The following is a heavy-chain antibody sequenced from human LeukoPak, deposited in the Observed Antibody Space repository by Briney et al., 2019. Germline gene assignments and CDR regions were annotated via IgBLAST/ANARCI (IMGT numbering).Heavy chain of an antibody. CDR3: ARSRIAVAGTMPYYYYMDV. V-gene: IGHV4-4*07. CDR2: IYTSGST. Sequence: SETLSLTCTVSGGSISSYYWSWIRQPAGKGLEWIGRIYTSGSTNYNPSLKSRVTISVDTSKNQFSLKLSSVTAADTAVYYCARSRIAVAGTMPYYYYMDVWGKGTTVTVSS. D-gene: IGHD6-19*01. CDR1: GGSISSYY. J-gene: IGHJ6*03.